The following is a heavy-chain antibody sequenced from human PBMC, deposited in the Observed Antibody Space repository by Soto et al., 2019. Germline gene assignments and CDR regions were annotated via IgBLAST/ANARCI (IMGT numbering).Heavy chain of an antibody. J-gene: IGHJ4*02. CDR3: AGHGHSTDWYGSWDN. D-gene: IGHD3-9*01. Sequence: SETLSLTCTVSGGSISNNYWSWIRQPPGKGLEWVGYIYYTGSTKYNPSLKSRVTILVDTSKNEFSLKMNSVTAADTAVYCWAGHGHSTDWYGSWDNWGQG. V-gene: IGHV4-59*08. CDR1: GGSISNNY. CDR2: IYYTGST.